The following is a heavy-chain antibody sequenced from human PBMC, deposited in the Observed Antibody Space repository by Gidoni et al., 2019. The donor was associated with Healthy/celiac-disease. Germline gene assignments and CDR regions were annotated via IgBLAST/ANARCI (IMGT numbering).Heavy chain of an antibody. Sequence: EVQLLESGGGLVQPGGSLRLSCAASGFTFSSYAMSWVRQAPGKGLEWVSAISGSGGSTYYADSVKGRFTISRDNSKNTLYLKMNSLRAEDTAVYYCAKGGFGDGPGGYYYDSSGNEGDYWGQGTLVTVSS. J-gene: IGHJ4*02. V-gene: IGHV3-23*01. CDR2: ISGSGGST. CDR3: AKGGFGDGPGGYYYDSSGNEGDY. CDR1: GFTFSSYA. D-gene: IGHD3-22*01.